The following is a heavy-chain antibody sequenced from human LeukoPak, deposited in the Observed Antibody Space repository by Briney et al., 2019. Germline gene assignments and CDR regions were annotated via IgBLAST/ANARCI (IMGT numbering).Heavy chain of an antibody. J-gene: IGHJ4*02. D-gene: IGHD5-12*01. CDR1: GGTFSSYA. CDR2: VIPIFGTA. V-gene: IGHV1-69*13. Sequence: SVKVSCKASGGTFSSYAISWVRQAPGQGLEWMGGVIPIFGTANYAQKFQGRVAITADESTSTAYMELSSLRSEDTAVYYCAREGGYDSFDYWGQGTLVTVSS. CDR3: AREGGYDSFDY.